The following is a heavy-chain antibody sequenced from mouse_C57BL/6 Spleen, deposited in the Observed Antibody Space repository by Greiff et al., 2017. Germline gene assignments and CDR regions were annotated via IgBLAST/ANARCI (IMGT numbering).Heavy chain of an antibody. J-gene: IGHJ4*01. CDR2: ISSGSSTI. Sequence: EVHLVESGGGLAKPGGSLKLSCAASGFTFSDYGMHWVRQAPEKGLEWVAYISSGSSTIYYADTVKGRFTISRDNAKNTLFLQMTSLRSEDTAMYYCANAYYSNSFYAMDDWGQGTSVTVSS. D-gene: IGHD2-5*01. V-gene: IGHV5-17*01. CDR1: GFTFSDYG. CDR3: ANAYYSNSFYAMDD.